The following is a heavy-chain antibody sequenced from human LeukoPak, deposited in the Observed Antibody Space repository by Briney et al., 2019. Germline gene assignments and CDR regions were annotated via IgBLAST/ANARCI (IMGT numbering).Heavy chain of an antibody. Sequence: ASVKVSCKASGYTFTTYDNNLVRQATGQRLEWMGGMNPNIGNTGYTQKFQGRVTITRNTSISTAYMELSSRRSEATAENSCWRSRRGGHKKHWFDPWGQGTLVTVSS. J-gene: IGHJ5*02. D-gene: IGHD4-23*01. CDR1: GYTFTTYD. CDR3: WRSRRGGHKKHWFDP. V-gene: IGHV1-8*01. CDR2: MNPNIGNT.